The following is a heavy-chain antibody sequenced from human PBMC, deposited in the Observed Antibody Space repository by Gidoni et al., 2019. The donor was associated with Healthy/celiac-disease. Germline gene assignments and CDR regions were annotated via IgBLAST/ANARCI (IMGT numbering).Heavy chain of an antibody. Sequence: QVQLQESGQGLVKPSETLSLTCTVAGGSISSYYWSWIRQPPGKGLEWIGYIYYSGSTNYNPSLKSRVTISVDTSKNQFSLKLSSVTAADTAVYYCARHNPSSGGSWESLWWFDPWCQGTLVTVSS. CDR3: ARHNPSSGGSWESLWWFDP. CDR2: IYYSGST. D-gene: IGHD2-15*01. CDR1: GGSISSYY. J-gene: IGHJ5*02. V-gene: IGHV4-59*08.